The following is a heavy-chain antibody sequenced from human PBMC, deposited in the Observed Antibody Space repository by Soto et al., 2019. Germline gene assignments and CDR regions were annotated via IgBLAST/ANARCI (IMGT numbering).Heavy chain of an antibody. V-gene: IGHV3-33*01. CDR1: GFTFSSYG. D-gene: IGHD6-13*01. J-gene: IGHJ6*03. CDR2: IWYDGSNK. CDR3: ARENEGIAAAGNFYYYYYYMDV. Sequence: GGSLRLSCAASGFTFSSYGMHWVRQAPGKGLEWVAVIWYDGSNKYYADSVKGRFTISRDNSKNTLYLQMNSLRAEDTAVYYCARENEGIAAAGNFYYYYYYMDVWGKGTTVTV.